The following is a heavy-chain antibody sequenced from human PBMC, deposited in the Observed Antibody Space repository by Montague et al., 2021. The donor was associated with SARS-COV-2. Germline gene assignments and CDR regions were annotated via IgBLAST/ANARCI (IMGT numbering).Heavy chain of an antibody. CDR1: GFTFGSYA. CDR3: ARDLESTGYFDPYYYHGMDV. Sequence: SLRLSWAASGFTFGSYALHWVRQAPGKGLEWVADISHEGSYKYYADSVKGRFTISRDNSKNTLYLDMNSLRAEDTALYYCARDLESTGYFDPYYYHGMDVWGRGTTVTVSS. J-gene: IGHJ6*02. D-gene: IGHD3-9*01. CDR2: ISHEGSYK. V-gene: IGHV3-30*04.